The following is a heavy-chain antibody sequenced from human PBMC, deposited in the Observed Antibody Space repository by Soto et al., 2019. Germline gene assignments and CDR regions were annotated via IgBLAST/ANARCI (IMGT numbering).Heavy chain of an antibody. Sequence: GGSLRLSCAASGFTFSSYGMHWVRQAPGKGLEWVAIISYDGSNVYYGDSVKGRFTISRDNSKNTLYLQMNSLRAEDTAVYYCAKDLEGGRSGSHWGADYWGQGSLVTVSS. CDR1: GFTFSSYG. J-gene: IGHJ4*02. V-gene: IGHV3-30*18. D-gene: IGHD6-13*01. CDR3: AKDLEGGRSGSHWGADY. CDR2: ISYDGSNV.